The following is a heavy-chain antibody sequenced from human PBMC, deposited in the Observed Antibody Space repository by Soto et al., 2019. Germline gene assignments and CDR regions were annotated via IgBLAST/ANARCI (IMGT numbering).Heavy chain of an antibody. CDR1: GYTFTGYY. D-gene: IGHD1-26*01. CDR3: AKGGAIVAAGTRVYLYNAMDV. CDR2: INPNSGDT. J-gene: IGHJ6*02. Sequence: QVQLVQSGTEVKRPGDSVKVSCKASGYTFTGYYVHWVRQAPGQGLERMGWINPNSGDTYLAQRFQGRVTMSRDTSIGTAYMELRGVTSDDTSEYYCAKGGAIVAAGTRVYLYNAMDVWGQGTTVTVSS. V-gene: IGHV1-2*02.